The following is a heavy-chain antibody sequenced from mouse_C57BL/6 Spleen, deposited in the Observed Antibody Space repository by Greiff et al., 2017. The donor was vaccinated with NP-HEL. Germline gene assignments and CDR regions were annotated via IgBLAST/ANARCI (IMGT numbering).Heavy chain of an antibody. Sequence: QVQLQQPGAELVMPGASVKLSCKASGYTFTSYWMHWVKQRPGQGLEWIGEIDPSDSYTNYNQKFKGKSTLTVDKSSSTAYMQLSSLTSEDSAVYYCARAVVATSSYFDYWGQGTTLTVSS. CDR3: ARAVVATSSYFDY. CDR2: IDPSDSYT. D-gene: IGHD1-1*01. J-gene: IGHJ2*01. V-gene: IGHV1-69*01. CDR1: GYTFTSYW.